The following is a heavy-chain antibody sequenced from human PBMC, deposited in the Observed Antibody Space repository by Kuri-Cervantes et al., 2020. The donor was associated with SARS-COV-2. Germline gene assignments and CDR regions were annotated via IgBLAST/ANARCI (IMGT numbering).Heavy chain of an antibody. V-gene: IGHV1-3*01. CDR3: ARGYLTQIATTGAWFDP. J-gene: IGHJ5*02. Sequence: ASVKVSCKASGYTFTSYAMHWVRQAPGQRLEWMGWINAGNGNTKYSQKFQGRVTITRDTSASTAYMELSSLRSDDTAVYYCARGYLTQIATTGAWFDPWGQGTLVTVSS. CDR1: GYTFTSYA. D-gene: IGHD6-13*01. CDR2: INAGNGNT.